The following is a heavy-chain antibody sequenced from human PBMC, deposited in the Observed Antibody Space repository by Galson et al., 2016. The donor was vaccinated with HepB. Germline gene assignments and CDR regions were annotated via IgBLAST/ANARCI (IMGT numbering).Heavy chain of an antibody. CDR2: IYTSGST. V-gene: IGHV4-61*02. CDR3: ARDLGIIGTTRGAFDI. Sequence: TLSLTCTVSGGSISSGISYWSWIRQPAGTGLEWIGRIYTSGSTFYNTSLKRRVTMSIDTSKNQFSLKLSAVTAADTAVYYCARDLGIIGTTRGAFDIWGQGTTVAVSS. J-gene: IGHJ3*02. D-gene: IGHD1-7*01. CDR1: GGSISSGISY.